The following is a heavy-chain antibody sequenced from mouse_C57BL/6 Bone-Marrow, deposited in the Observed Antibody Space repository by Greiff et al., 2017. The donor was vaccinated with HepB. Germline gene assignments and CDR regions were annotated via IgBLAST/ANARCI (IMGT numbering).Heavy chain of an antibody. CDR1: GYTFTHYW. D-gene: IGHD2-4*01. V-gene: IGHV1-63*01. CDR2: IYPGGGYT. Sequence: QVQLQQSGAELVRPGTSVKMSCKASGYTFTHYWIGWAKQRPGHGLEWIGDIYPGGGYTNYNEKFKGKATLTADKSSSTAYMQFSSLTSEDSAIYYCARGGYDYDWAMDYWGQGTSVTVSS. CDR3: ARGGYDYDWAMDY. J-gene: IGHJ4*01.